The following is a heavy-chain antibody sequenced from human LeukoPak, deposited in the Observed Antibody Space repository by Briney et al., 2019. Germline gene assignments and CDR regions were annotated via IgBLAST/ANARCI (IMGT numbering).Heavy chain of an antibody. CDR3: ARQGARGYSYTFDY. Sequence: ASVKVSCKASGYTFTSYAMNWVRQAPGQGLEWMGWINTNTGNPTYAQGFTGRFVFSLDTSVSTAYLKISSLKAEDTAMYYCARQGARGYSYTFDYWGQGTLVTVSS. CDR2: INTNTGNP. V-gene: IGHV7-4-1*02. D-gene: IGHD5-18*01. J-gene: IGHJ4*02. CDR1: GYTFTSYA.